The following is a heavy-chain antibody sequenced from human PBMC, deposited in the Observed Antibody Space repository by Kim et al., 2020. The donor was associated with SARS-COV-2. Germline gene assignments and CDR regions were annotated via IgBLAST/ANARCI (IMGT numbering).Heavy chain of an antibody. CDR3: AKGAHYYYDSSDYYYTDV. J-gene: IGHJ6*03. V-gene: IGHV3-23*01. Sequence: VNGRFTISRDNSKKTLYLQINSLRVEDTAVYYCAKGAHYYYDSSDYYYTDVWGKGTTVTVSS. D-gene: IGHD3-22*01.